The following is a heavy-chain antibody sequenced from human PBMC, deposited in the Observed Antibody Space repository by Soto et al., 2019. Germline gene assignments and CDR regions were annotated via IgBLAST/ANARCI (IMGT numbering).Heavy chain of an antibody. CDR1: GFNFETYS. Sequence: PGGSLRLSCAASGFNFETYSMNWVRQTPGKGLEWVSSISRGSRFLHYADSMKGRFIISREDAESSLFLQIDSLRVEDTGVYFCARDDFGSGPDYYLDVWGTGTTVTVSS. J-gene: IGHJ6*03. CDR2: ISRGSRFL. D-gene: IGHD3-10*01. CDR3: ARDDFGSGPDYYLDV. V-gene: IGHV3-21*01.